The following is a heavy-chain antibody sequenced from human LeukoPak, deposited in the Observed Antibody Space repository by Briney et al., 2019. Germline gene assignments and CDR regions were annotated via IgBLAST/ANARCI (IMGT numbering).Heavy chain of an antibody. CDR1: GGSISSYY. CDR3: ARGPYNYYDSSGYYGNFDY. D-gene: IGHD3-22*01. Sequence: SETLSLTCTVSGGSISSYYWSWIRQPPGKGLEWIGYIYYSGSTNYNPSLKSRVTISVDTSRNQFSLKLSSVTAADTAVYYCARGPYNYYDSSGYYGNFDYWGQGTLVTVSS. V-gene: IGHV4-59*12. CDR2: IYYSGST. J-gene: IGHJ4*02.